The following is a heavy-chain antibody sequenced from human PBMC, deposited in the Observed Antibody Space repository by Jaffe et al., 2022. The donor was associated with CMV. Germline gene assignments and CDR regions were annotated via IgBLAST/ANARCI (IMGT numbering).Heavy chain of an antibody. CDR2: IWYDGSNK. CDR3: ARETTVTTWNSDGMDV. D-gene: IGHD4-17*01. CDR1: GFTFSSYG. V-gene: IGHV3-33*01. Sequence: QVQLVESGGGVVQPGRSLRLSCAASGFTFSSYGMHWVRQAPGKGLEWVAVIWYDGSNKYYADSVKGRFTISRDNSKNTLYLQMNSLRAEDTAVYYCARETTVTTWNSDGMDVWGQGTTVTVSS. J-gene: IGHJ6*02.